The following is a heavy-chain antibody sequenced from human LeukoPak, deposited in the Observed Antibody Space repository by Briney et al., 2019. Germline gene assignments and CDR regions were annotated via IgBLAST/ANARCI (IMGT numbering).Heavy chain of an antibody. CDR1: EFTFDDYA. J-gene: IGHJ4*02. V-gene: IGHV3-9*03. D-gene: IGHD6-6*01. CDR2: ISWNSGSI. Sequence: GGSLRLSCAASEFTFDDYAMHWVRQAPGKGLEWVSGISWNSGSIGYADSVKGRFTISRDNAKNSLYLQMNSLRAEDMALYYCAKDIAARPSHFDYWGQGTLVTVSS. CDR3: AKDIAARPSHFDY.